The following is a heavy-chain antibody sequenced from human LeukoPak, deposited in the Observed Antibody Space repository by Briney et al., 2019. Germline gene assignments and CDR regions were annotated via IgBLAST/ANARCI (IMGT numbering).Heavy chain of an antibody. Sequence: GGSLRLSCAASGFTFSGSSMHWVRQASGKGLEWVGRISSNASSYATAYAASVKGRFTISRDDSKNTAYLQMNSLKTEDTAVYYCTRRGSAGQLDPSNYYYYMGVWGKGTTVTVSS. D-gene: IGHD6-6*01. CDR2: ISSNASSYAT. CDR1: GFTFSGSS. CDR3: TRRGSAGQLDPSNYYYYMGV. V-gene: IGHV3-73*01. J-gene: IGHJ6*03.